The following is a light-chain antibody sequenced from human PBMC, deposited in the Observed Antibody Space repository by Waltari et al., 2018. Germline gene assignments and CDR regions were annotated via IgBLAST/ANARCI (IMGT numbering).Light chain of an antibody. V-gene: IGKV1-39*01. CDR2: AAS. CDR3: QQNYNTPFT. J-gene: IGKJ3*01. Sequence: DIQMTQSPSPLSASVGDRVTITCRASQSIRSYLNWYQQKPGKAPKLLFYAASSLQSGVPSRFSGSGSGTDFTLTISSLQPEAFAAYYCQQNYNTPFTFGPGTKVDVK. CDR1: QSIRSY.